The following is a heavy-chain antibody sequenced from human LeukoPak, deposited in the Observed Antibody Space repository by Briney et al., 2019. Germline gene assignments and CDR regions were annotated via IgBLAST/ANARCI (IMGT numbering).Heavy chain of an antibody. CDR1: GYTFTIYD. V-gene: IGHV1-8*01. Sequence: ASVKVSCKASGYTFTIYDINWVRQATGQGLEWMGWMNPNSGNTGYAQKFQGRVTMTRNTSISTAYMELSSLRSEDTAVYYCARGIRELSRYDFWSGYLPQTKTYYFDYWGQGTLVTVSS. CDR2: MNPNSGNT. J-gene: IGHJ4*02. D-gene: IGHD3-3*01. CDR3: ARGIRELSRYDFWSGYLPQTKTYYFDY.